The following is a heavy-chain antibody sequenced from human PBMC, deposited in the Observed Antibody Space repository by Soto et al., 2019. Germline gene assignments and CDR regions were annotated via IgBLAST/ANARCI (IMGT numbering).Heavy chain of an antibody. J-gene: IGHJ4*02. Sequence: GLLLLACSSSRFTVSSNAMSWVRQAPGKGLEWVSGISSSGGSTYYADSVKGRFTISRDNSKNMLYLQMNNLRAEDTAVYYCAKAQGGSYFDYWGQGTLVTVYS. CDR1: RFTVSSNA. CDR3: AKAQGGSYFDY. D-gene: IGHD2-15*01. V-gene: IGHV3-23*01. CDR2: ISSSGGST.